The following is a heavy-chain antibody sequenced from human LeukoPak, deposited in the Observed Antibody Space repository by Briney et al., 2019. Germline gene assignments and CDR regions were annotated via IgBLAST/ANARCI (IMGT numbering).Heavy chain of an antibody. CDR1: GFFFSNYW. J-gene: IGHJ3*02. Sequence: GGSLRLSCTASGFFFSNYWMSWVRQAQGKGLEWVANINLDGNGRFYVDSVKGRFTISRDDNKKSVYLQMNSLRAEDTAVYYCARDTDDFQGLDIWGQGTRVTVSS. V-gene: IGHV3-7*01. CDR2: INLDGNGR. CDR3: ARDTDDFQGLDI. D-gene: IGHD3-3*01.